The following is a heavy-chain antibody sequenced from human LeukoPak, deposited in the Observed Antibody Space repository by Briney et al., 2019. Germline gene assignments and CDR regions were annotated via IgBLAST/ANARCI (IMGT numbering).Heavy chain of an antibody. CDR2: ISGSDDGT. J-gene: IGHJ5*02. CDR1: GFTFSTYA. V-gene: IGHV3-23*01. Sequence: GGSLRLSCAASGFTFSTYAMSWVRQIPGKGLEWVSAISGSDDGTYYADSVKGRFTISRDNSKNTLYLQMNSLRAEDTAVYYCAREGYDSSGSINWFDPWGQGTLVTVSS. D-gene: IGHD3-22*01. CDR3: AREGYDSSGSINWFDP.